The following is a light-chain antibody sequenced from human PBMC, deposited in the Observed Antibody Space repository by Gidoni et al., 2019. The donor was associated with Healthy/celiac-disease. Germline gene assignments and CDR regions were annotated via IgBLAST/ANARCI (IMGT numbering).Light chain of an antibody. CDR1: QDISNY. CDR3: QQYDNLPYT. Sequence: DIQMTQSPSSLSASVGDRVTITCQASQDISNYLNWYQQKPGKAPKLLIYDESNLETGVPSRFSGSGSGTDFTFTISSLQPEDIATYYCQQYDNLPYTFXXXTKLEIK. J-gene: IGKJ2*01. V-gene: IGKV1-33*01. CDR2: DES.